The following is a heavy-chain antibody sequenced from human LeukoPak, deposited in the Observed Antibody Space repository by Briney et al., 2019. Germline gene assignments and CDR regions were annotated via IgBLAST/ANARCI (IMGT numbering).Heavy chain of an antibody. D-gene: IGHD1-26*01. CDR3: AKEGRSGSYYDPFDY. CDR1: GFTFSSYW. V-gene: IGHV3-23*01. Sequence: GGSLRLSCAASGFTFSSYWMNWVRQAPGKGLEWVSTISGSGGSTYYADSVKGRFTISRDNSKNTLYLQMNSLRAEDTAVYYCAKEGRSGSYYDPFDYWGQGTLVTVSS. CDR2: ISGSGGST. J-gene: IGHJ4*02.